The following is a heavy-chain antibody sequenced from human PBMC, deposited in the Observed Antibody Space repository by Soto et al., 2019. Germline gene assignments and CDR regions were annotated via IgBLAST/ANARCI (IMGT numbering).Heavy chain of an antibody. CDR1: GYTFTSYG. CDR3: ARTPDIVLMVYNWFDP. J-gene: IGHJ5*02. D-gene: IGHD2-8*01. CDR2: ISAYNGNT. Sequence: QVQLVQSGAVVKKPGASVKVSCKASGYTFTSYGISWVRQAPGQGLEWMGWISAYNGNTNYAQKLQGRVTMTTDTSTSTAYMELRSLRSDDTAVYYCARTPDIVLMVYNWFDPWGQGTLVTVSS. V-gene: IGHV1-18*01.